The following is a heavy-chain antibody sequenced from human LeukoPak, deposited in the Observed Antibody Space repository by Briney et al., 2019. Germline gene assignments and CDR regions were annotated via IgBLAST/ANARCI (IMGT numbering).Heavy chain of an antibody. Sequence: PSETLSLTCTVSGGSITSSGIYWGWIRQPPGKGLEWIGNIYYGGSAYYNPSLKSGVTISVDTSKNQFSLKLSPVTAADTAVYYCARQPNIVVVDNWFDPWGQGTLVAVSS. CDR1: GGSITSSGIY. CDR2: IYYGGSA. D-gene: IGHD2-15*01. J-gene: IGHJ5*02. V-gene: IGHV4-39*07. CDR3: ARQPNIVVVDNWFDP.